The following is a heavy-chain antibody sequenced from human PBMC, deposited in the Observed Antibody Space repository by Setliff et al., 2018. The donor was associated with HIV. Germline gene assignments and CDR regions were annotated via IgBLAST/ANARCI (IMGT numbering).Heavy chain of an antibody. J-gene: IGHJ6*03. CDR3: ARSRYQLLYDMDV. D-gene: IGHD2-2*02. V-gene: IGHV1-46*01. CDR1: GYKFTSYY. CDR2: INPSIVST. Sequence: ASVKVSCKASGYKFTSYYIHWVRQAPGQGLEWMGIINPSIVSTTYAEKFQGRVAMTRDTSTGTVYMELSSLTSEDTAVYFCARSRYQLLYDMDVWGKGTTVTVSS.